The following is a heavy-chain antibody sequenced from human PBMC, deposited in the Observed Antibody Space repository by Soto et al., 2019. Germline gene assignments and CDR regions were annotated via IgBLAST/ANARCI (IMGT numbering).Heavy chain of an antibody. Sequence: EVQLLESGGDLKQPGGSLRLSCAVSGFTFSNYAMSWVRQAPGKGLEWVSSITDSGGSTYYTDSVKGRFTIARDNSKNTLYLQMTSLRAEDTAIYYCEKVGLNWGSDYWGQGTLVTVSS. D-gene: IGHD7-27*01. CDR2: ITDSGGST. J-gene: IGHJ4*02. CDR3: EKVGLNWGSDY. V-gene: IGHV3-23*01. CDR1: GFTFSNYA.